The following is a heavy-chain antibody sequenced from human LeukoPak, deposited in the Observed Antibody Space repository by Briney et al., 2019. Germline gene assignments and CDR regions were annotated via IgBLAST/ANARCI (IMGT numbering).Heavy chain of an antibody. J-gene: IGHJ5*02. CDR2: IYPGDSDT. CDR1: GYSFTSYW. CDR3: ARQYYDFWSGYTQRNWFDP. V-gene: IGHV5-51*01. D-gene: IGHD3-3*01. Sequence: GESLKISCKGSGYSFTSYWIGWVRQMPGKGLEWMGIIYPGDSDTRYSPSFQGQVTISADKSISTAYLQWSSLKASDTAMYYCARQYYDFWSGYTQRNWFDPWGQGTLVTVS.